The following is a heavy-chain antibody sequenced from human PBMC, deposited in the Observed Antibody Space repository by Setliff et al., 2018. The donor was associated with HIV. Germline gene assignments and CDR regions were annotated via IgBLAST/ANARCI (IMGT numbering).Heavy chain of an antibody. CDR2: IDWDDDK. Sequence: SGPTLVNPTQTLTLTCTFSGFSLSTSGMRVSWIRQPPGKALEWLARIDWDDDKFYSTSLKTRLTISKDTSKNQVVLTMTNMDPVDTATYYCARQGVDYGSGSLSWFDPWGQGTLVTVSS. J-gene: IGHJ5*02. V-gene: IGHV2-70*04. CDR3: ARQGVDYGSGSLSWFDP. CDR1: GFSLSTSGMR. D-gene: IGHD3-10*01.